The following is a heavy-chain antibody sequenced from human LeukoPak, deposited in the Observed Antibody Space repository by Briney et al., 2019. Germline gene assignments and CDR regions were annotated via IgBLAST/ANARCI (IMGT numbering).Heavy chain of an antibody. D-gene: IGHD4-23*01. V-gene: IGHV3-21*01. CDR2: ISSSSYI. J-gene: IGHJ4*02. Sequence: GGSLRLSCAASGFTFSSYSMNWVRQAPGKGLEWVSSISSSSYIYYADSVKGRFTISRDNAKNSLYLQMNSLRAEDTAVYYCARQYGGYSRGAFDYWGQGTLVTVSS. CDR1: GFTFSSYS. CDR3: ARQYGGYSRGAFDY.